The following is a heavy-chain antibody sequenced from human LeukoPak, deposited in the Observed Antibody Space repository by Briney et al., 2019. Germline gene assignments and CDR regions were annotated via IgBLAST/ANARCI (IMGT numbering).Heavy chain of an antibody. V-gene: IGHV3-7*01. CDR3: ARTDYDTLTGSFPFDY. D-gene: IGHD3-9*01. J-gene: IGHJ4*02. CDR2: IKQDGSEK. Sequence: QAGGSLRLSCAASGFTFSSYWMSWVRQAPGKGLEWVANIKQDGSEKYYVDSVKGRFTISRDNAKNSLYLQMNSLRAEDTAVYYCARTDYDTLTGSFPFDYWGQGTLVTVSS. CDR1: GFTFSSYW.